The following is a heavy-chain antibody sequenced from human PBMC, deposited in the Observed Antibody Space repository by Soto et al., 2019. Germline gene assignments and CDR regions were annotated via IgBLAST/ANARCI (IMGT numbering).Heavy chain of an antibody. CDR2: ISPGGDNI. V-gene: IGHV3-11*01. CDR3: ATETQWHVSV. D-gene: IGHD2-8*01. Sequence: VELVESGGGFVKPGGSLRLSCAASGFSFSLRYMSWIRQSPGRGLEWVSYISPGGDNIQYADCVKGRFTISRDNPKDSLYLRMTSVSVEDTAVYYCATETQWHVSVWGQGALVTVSS. CDR1: GFSFSLRY. J-gene: IGHJ4*02.